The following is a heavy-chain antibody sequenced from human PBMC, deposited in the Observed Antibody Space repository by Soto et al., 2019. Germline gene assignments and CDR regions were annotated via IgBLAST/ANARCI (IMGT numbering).Heavy chain of an antibody. D-gene: IGHD6-6*01. CDR1: GFTFSSYG. J-gene: IGHJ4*02. CDR2: IWYDGSNK. CDR3: ARAGSRRGSSSSPFDY. Sequence: GGSLRLSCAASGFTFSSYGMHWVRQAPGKGLEWVAVIWYDGSNKYYADSVKGRFTISRDNSKNTLYLQMNSLRAEDTAVYYCARAGSRRGSSSSPFDYWGQGTLVTVSS. V-gene: IGHV3-33*01.